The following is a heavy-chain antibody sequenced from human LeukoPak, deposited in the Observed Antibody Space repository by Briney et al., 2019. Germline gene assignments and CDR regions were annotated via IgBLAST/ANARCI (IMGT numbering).Heavy chain of an antibody. Sequence: ASVKVSCKASGYTFTSYGISWVRQAPGQGLEWMGWISAYNGNTNYAQKLQGRVTMTTDTSTSTAYMELRSLRSDDTAVYYCARKPVSRISGWSNDYWGQGTLVTVSS. V-gene: IGHV1-18*01. CDR2: ISAYNGNT. CDR3: ARKPVSRISGWSNDY. CDR1: GYTFTSYG. D-gene: IGHD6-19*01. J-gene: IGHJ4*02.